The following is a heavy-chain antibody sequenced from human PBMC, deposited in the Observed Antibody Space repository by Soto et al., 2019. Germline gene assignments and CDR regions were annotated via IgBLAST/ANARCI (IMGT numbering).Heavy chain of an antibody. D-gene: IGHD3-10*01. Sequence: SETLSLTCAVSGGSISSSNWWSWVRQPPGKGLEWIGEIYHSGSTNYNPSLKSRVTISVDKSKNQFSLKLSSVTAADTAVYYCARGRYYYGSGSPLDYWGQGTLVTVSS. CDR2: IYHSGST. CDR1: GGSISSSNW. V-gene: IGHV4-4*02. CDR3: ARGRYYYGSGSPLDY. J-gene: IGHJ4*02.